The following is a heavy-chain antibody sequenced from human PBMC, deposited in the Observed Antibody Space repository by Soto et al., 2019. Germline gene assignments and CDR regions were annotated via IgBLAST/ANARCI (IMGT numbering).Heavy chain of an antibody. CDR1: GFTFSNAW. V-gene: IGHV3-15*07. Sequence: GGSLRLSCAASGFTFSNAWMNWVRQAPGKGLEWVGRIKSKTDGGTTDYAAPVKGRFTISRDDSKNTLYLQMNSLKTEDTAVYYCARVVAATKDFDYWGQGTLVTVSS. D-gene: IGHD2-15*01. CDR3: ARVVAATKDFDY. J-gene: IGHJ4*02. CDR2: IKSKTDGGTT.